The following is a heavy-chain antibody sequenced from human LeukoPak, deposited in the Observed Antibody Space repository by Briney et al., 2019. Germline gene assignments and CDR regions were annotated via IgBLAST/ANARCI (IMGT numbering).Heavy chain of an antibody. V-gene: IGHV1-2*02. CDR2: INPNSGGT. CDR3: ASEMAGYCSGGSWSDLDY. Sequence: ASVKVSCKASGYTFTGYYMHWVRQAPGQELGWMGWINPNSGGTNYAQKFQGRVTMTRDTSMSTAYMELSRLRSDDTAVYYCASEMAGYCSGGSWSDLDYWGQGTLVTVSS. J-gene: IGHJ4*02. CDR1: GYTFTGYY. D-gene: IGHD2-15*01.